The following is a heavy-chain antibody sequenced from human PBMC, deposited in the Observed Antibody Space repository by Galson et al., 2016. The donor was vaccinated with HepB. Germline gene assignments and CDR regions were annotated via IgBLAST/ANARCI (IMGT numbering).Heavy chain of an antibody. CDR1: GFTFSSYG. D-gene: IGHD3-10*01. Sequence: SLRLSCAASGFTFSSYGMHWVRQAPGKGLKWVAVMSYDGSNKYYADSVKGRFTISRDNSKNTLYLQMTSLRAEDTAVYYCASGIAVTTSNSFWYFDLWGRGTLVTVSS. J-gene: IGHJ2*01. V-gene: IGHV3-30*03. CDR3: ASGIAVTTSNSFWYFDL. CDR2: MSYDGSNK.